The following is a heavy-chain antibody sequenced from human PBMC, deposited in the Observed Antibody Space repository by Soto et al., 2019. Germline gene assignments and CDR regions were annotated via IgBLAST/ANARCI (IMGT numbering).Heavy chain of an antibody. CDR3: ARGRGYSYQDYFDF. V-gene: IGHV4-31*03. D-gene: IGHD5-18*01. CDR1: GGSINNGGFY. Sequence: QVQLQESGPGLMNPSQTLSLTCTVPGGSINNGGFYWTWLRQHPVKGLEWFGDIYYSGTTYYNPSLEGRICMSLDTSKTTCTPKARSFTAAPAAVYYCARGRGYSYQDYFDFWGQGNLVTVSS. J-gene: IGHJ4*02. CDR2: IYYSGTT.